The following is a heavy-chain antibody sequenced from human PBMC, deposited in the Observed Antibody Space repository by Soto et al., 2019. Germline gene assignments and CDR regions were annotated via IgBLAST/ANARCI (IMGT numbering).Heavy chain of an antibody. CDR3: AREQHYYDSSGYYDY. D-gene: IGHD3-22*01. CDR2: IYYSGST. Sequence: SETLSLTCPFSGGSISSGVFSGSWIRQHPGKGLEWIGYIYYSGSTYYNPSLKSRVTISVDTSKNQFSLKLSSVTAADTAVYYCAREQHYYDSSGYYDYWGQGTLVTVSS. V-gene: IGHV4-31*03. CDR1: GGSISSGVFS. J-gene: IGHJ4*02.